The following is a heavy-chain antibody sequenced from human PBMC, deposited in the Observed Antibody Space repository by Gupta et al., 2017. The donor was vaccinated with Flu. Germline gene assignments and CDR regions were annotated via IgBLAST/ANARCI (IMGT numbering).Heavy chain of an antibody. CDR1: GFTFSSFG. CDR2: ISYDGSDQ. Sequence: QVQLVESGGGAVQPAGSLRLSCAASGFTFSSFGMHWVRQAPGKGLEWVAVISYDGSDQYYANSVKGRFTISRDNSKDTVYLQMNSLRPEDTAIYYCAKSFSGSYYGSDMDYWGQGALVTVSS. V-gene: IGHV3-30*18. D-gene: IGHD1-26*01. CDR3: AKSFSGSYYGSDMDY. J-gene: IGHJ4*02.